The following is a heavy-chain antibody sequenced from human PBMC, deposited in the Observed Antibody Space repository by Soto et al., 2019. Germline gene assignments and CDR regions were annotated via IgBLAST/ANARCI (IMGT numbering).Heavy chain of an antibody. CDR3: ARDLLLWFGEVRRAYYYGMDV. V-gene: IGHV3-48*02. CDR1: GFTFSSYS. Sequence: EVQLVESGGGLVQPGGSLRLSCAASGFTFSSYSMNWVRQAPGKGLEWVSYISSSSSTIYYADSVKGRFTISRDNAKNXLXLXKNSLRDDDTAVYYCARDLLLWFGEVRRAYYYGMDVWGQGTTVTVSS. D-gene: IGHD3-10*01. CDR2: ISSSSSTI. J-gene: IGHJ6*02.